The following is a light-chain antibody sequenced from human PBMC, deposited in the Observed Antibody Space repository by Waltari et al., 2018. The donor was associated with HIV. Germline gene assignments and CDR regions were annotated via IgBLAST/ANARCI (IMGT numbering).Light chain of an antibody. CDR3: AAWDDSLNGQVV. J-gene: IGLJ2*01. Sequence: HSVLTQPASVSATPAQRVTISCSGIGSNIGTNTVSWYQIFPGTAPKPFIFGDDRRPSGVPDRFSGSKSGTSASLTISGLQSEDEATYFCAAWDDSLNGQVVFGGGTLLTVL. CDR1: GSNIGTNT. CDR2: GDD. V-gene: IGLV1-44*01.